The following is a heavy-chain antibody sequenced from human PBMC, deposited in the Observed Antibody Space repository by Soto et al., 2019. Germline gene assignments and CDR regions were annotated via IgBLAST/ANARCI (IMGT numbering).Heavy chain of an antibody. D-gene: IGHD3-22*01. J-gene: IGHJ4*02. CDR2: IYYTGTT. CDR1: SGSIRDYY. Sequence: PSETLSLTCTVSSGSIRDYYWGWIRQSPGKGLEWIGYIYYTGTTKYNPSLKSRVTISVDSSKSQFSLKLDSVTAEDTAVYYCARLGGYYQAFDSWGQGTLLTSPQ. CDR3: ARLGGYYQAFDS. V-gene: IGHV4-59*08.